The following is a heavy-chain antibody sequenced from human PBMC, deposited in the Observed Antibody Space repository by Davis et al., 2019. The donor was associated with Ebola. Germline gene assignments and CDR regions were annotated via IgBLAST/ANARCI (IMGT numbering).Heavy chain of an antibody. V-gene: IGHV3-21*01. CDR3: VRDTVEGATTFDC. CDR1: GFTFSTYS. D-gene: IGHD1-26*01. CDR2: ISSDSDYI. J-gene: IGHJ4*02. Sequence: GESLKISCAASGFTFSTYSMSWVRQAPGKGLEWVSSISSDSDYIYYADSAKGRFTISRDNAKNTLYLQMNSLRAEDTAVYYCVRDTVEGATTFDCWGQGALVTVSS.